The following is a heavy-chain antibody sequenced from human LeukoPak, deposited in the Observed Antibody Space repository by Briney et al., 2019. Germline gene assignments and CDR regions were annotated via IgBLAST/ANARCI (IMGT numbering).Heavy chain of an antibody. Sequence: GGSLRLSCAASGFTFSTSAMTWVRQAPGKGLEWVSAISGSGGSTYYADSVKGRFTISRDNSKNTLYLQMNSLRAEDTAVYYCAKDGLGDYFDYWGQGTLVTVSS. CDR2: ISGSGGST. J-gene: IGHJ4*02. CDR3: AKDGLGDYFDY. D-gene: IGHD7-27*01. CDR1: GFTFSTSA. V-gene: IGHV3-23*01.